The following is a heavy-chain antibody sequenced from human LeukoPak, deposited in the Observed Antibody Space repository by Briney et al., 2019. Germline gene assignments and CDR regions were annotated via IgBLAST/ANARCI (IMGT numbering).Heavy chain of an antibody. D-gene: IGHD3-10*01. Sequence: ASVKVSCKASGYSFTGYYIHWVRQAPGQGPEWMGWINPNSGATYYAQMFRDRVTMTRDTSITTAYMELSRLRSDDRAVYYCAREAHGSGTYYSDYWGQGTLVTVSS. V-gene: IGHV1-2*02. CDR2: INPNSGAT. J-gene: IGHJ4*02. CDR1: GYSFTGYY. CDR3: AREAHGSGTYYSDY.